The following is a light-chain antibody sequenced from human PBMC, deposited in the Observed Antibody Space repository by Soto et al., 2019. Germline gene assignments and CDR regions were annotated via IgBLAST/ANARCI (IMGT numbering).Light chain of an antibody. CDR2: DAS. J-gene: IGKJ4*01. CDR3: QQRINWPPVT. Sequence: VLTQSPATLSLSPGERATLSCRASQSVSTSLAWYQQKPGQAPRLLIYDASNRATGIPARFSGSGSGTDFTLTISSLEPEDFAVYYCQQRINWPPVTFGGGTKVEIK. V-gene: IGKV3-11*01. CDR1: QSVSTS.